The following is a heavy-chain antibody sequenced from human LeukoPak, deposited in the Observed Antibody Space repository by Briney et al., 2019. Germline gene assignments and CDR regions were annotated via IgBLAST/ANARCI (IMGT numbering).Heavy chain of an antibody. V-gene: IGHV1-69*13. D-gene: IGHD5-18*01. CDR2: IIPIFGTA. CDR3: ARPQRGYSYGFDY. Sequence: GASVKVSCKASGGTFSSYAISWVRQAPGQGLEWMGGIIPIFGTANYAQKFQGRVTITADESTSTAYMELSSLRSGDTAVYYCARPQRGYSYGFDYWGQGTLVTVSS. J-gene: IGHJ4*02. CDR1: GGTFSSYA.